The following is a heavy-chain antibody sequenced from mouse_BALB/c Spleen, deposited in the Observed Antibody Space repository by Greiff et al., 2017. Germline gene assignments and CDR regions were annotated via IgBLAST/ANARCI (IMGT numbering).Heavy chain of an antibody. J-gene: IGHJ4*01. V-gene: IGHV3-6*02. D-gene: IGHD1-1*01. CDR3: ASGGYYYGSSYYAMDY. CDR1: GYSITSGYY. Sequence: EVKLVESGPGLVKPSQSLSLTCSVTGYSITSGYYWNWIRQFPGNKLEWMGYISYDGSNNYNPSLKNRISITRDTSKNQFFLKLNSVTTEDTATYYCASGGYYYGSSYYAMDYWGQGTSVTVSS. CDR2: ISYDGSN.